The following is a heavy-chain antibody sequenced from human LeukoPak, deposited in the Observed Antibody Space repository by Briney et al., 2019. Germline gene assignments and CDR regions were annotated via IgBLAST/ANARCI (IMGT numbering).Heavy chain of an antibody. J-gene: IGHJ4*02. D-gene: IGHD3-10*01. CDR1: GDSVPSNSAA. CDR3: ARDLTMVRGGGFDY. CDR2: TYYRSKLYN. V-gene: IGHV6-1*01. Sequence: SQTLSLTCAISGDSVPSNSAAWNWIRQSPSRGLEWLVRTYYRSKLYNDYAVSVKIRITINPDTSKNQFSLQLNSVTPEDTAVYYCARDLTMVRGGGFDYWGQGTLVTVSS.